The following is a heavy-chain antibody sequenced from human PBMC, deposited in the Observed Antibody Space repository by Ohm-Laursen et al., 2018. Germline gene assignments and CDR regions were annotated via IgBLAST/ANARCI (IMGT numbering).Heavy chain of an antibody. J-gene: IGHJ5*01. CDR1: GYTFSSYG. CDR3: ARDLKHYYGSGSFDP. Sequence: VASVKVSCKASGYTFSSYGINWVRQAPGQGLEWMGWISAYNGNTNYTQKFQGRATMTTDTSTSTAYMELRSLRSDDTAMYFCARDLKHYYGSGSFDPWGQGTLVTVSS. CDR2: ISAYNGNT. V-gene: IGHV1-18*01. D-gene: IGHD3-10*01.